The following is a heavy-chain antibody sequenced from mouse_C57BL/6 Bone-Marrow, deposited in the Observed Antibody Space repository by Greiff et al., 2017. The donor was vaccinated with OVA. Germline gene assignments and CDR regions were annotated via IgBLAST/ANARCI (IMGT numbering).Heavy chain of an antibody. D-gene: IGHD2-4*01. J-gene: IGHJ1*03. Sequence: VQLQQSGAELVKPGASVKLSCTASGFNIKDYYMHWVKQRTEQGLEWIGRIDPEDGETKYAPKFQGKATITADTSSNTAYLQISSLTSEDTAVYYCALYDYDGFHWYFDFWGTGTTVTVSS. CDR3: ALYDYDGFHWYFDF. CDR1: GFNIKDYY. CDR2: IDPEDGET. V-gene: IGHV14-2*01.